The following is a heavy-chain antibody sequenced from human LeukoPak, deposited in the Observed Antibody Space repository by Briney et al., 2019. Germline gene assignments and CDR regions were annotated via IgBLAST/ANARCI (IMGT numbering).Heavy chain of an antibody. CDR1: GGSISSSSYY. CDR2: IYYSGST. D-gene: IGHD4-17*01. V-gene: IGHV4-39*07. CDR3: ARNYGVSFDY. J-gene: IGHJ4*02. Sequence: PSETLSLTCTVSGGSISSSSYYWGWIRQPPGKGLEWIGSIYYSGSTYYNPSLKSRVTISVDTSKNQFSLKLSSVTAADTAVYYCARNYGVSFDYWGQGTLVTVSS.